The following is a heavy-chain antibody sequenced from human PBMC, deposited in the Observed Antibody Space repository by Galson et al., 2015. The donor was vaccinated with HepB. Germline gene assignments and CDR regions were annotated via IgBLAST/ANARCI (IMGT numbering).Heavy chain of an antibody. Sequence: SVKVSCKASGYAFTSYGISWVRQAPGQGLEWMGWISAYNGNTNYAQKLQGRVTMTTDTSTSTAYMELRSLRSDDTAVYYCARDESYDSSPDYWGQGTLVTVSS. D-gene: IGHD3-22*01. CDR3: ARDESYDSSPDY. J-gene: IGHJ4*02. CDR1: GYAFTSYG. CDR2: ISAYNGNT. V-gene: IGHV1-18*01.